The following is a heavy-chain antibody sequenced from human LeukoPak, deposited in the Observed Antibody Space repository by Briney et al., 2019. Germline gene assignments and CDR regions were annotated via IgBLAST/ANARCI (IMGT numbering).Heavy chain of an antibody. CDR2: IYHSGST. V-gene: IGHV4-38-2*02. Sequence: SETLSLTCTVSGYSISSGYYWGWIRQPPGKGLEWIGSIYHSGSTYYNPSLKSRVTISVDTSKNQFSLKLSSVTAADTAVYYCARVGTMVRGVIRMSLRYNYYYMDVWGKGTTVTISS. D-gene: IGHD3-10*01. J-gene: IGHJ6*03. CDR3: ARVGTMVRGVIRMSLRYNYYYMDV. CDR1: GYSISSGYY.